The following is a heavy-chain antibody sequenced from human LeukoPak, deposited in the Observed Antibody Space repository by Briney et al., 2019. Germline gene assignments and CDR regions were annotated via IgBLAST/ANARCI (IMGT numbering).Heavy chain of an antibody. CDR3: ARGPTRYYFDY. J-gene: IGHJ4*02. D-gene: IGHD1-1*01. Sequence: SETLSLTCTVSGGSISSYYWSWIRQSPGKGLRWIGYIFYSGSTNYNPSLKSRVTISVDTSKNQFSLNLTSVTAADTALYYCARGPTRYYFDYWGQGTLVTVSS. CDR1: GGSISSYY. V-gene: IGHV4-59*01. CDR2: IFYSGST.